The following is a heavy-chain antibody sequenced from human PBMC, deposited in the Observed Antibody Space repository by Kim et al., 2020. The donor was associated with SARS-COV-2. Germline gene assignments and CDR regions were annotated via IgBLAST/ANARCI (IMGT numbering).Heavy chain of an antibody. CDR1: GGSFSGYY. J-gene: IGHJ2*01. D-gene: IGHD4-17*01. CDR2: INHSGST. CDR3: ARVRKNARKTTVVMGYFDL. V-gene: IGHV4-34*01. Sequence: SETLSLTCAVYGGSFSGYYWSWIRQPPGKGLEWIGEINHSGSTNYNPSLKSRVTISVDTSKNQFSLKLSSVTAADTAVYYCARVRKNARKTTVVMGYFDLWGRGTLVTVSS.